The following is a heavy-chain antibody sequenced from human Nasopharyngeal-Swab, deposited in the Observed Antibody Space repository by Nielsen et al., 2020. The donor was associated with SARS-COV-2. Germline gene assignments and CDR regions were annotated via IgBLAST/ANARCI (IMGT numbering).Heavy chain of an antibody. CDR3: ASSEAAMETYYYYGMDV. CDR2: MNPNSGNT. CDR1: GYTFTSYD. D-gene: IGHD5-18*01. J-gene: IGHJ6*02. V-gene: IGHV1-8*01. Sequence: ASVKVSCKASGYTFTSYDINWVRQATGQGLEWMGWMNPNSGNTGYAQKFQGRVTMTRNTSISTAYMELSSLRSEDTAVYYCASSEAAMETYYYYGMDVWGQGTTVTVSS.